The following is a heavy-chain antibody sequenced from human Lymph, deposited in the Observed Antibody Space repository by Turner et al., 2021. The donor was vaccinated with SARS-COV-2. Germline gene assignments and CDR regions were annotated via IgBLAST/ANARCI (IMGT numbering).Heavy chain of an antibody. V-gene: IGHV3-66*01. J-gene: IGHJ5*02. Sequence: EVQRVGSGGGLVQPGGSLRLSCTASGFTVSSNYMTWVRQGPGKGLEWVSLIYPGGSTYYADSVKGRFTISRDNSKNTLYLQRNSLRAEDTAVYYCARVYGDYVPWGQGTLVTVSS. D-gene: IGHD4-17*01. CDR2: IYPGGST. CDR1: GFTVSSNY. CDR3: ARVYGDYVP.